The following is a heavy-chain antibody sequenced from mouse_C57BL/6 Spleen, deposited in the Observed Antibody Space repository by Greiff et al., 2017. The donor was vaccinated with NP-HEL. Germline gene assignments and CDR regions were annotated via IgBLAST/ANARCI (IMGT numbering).Heavy chain of an antibody. CDR2: IYPSDSET. J-gene: IGHJ3*01. CDR3: ASGYGYDDDFAY. V-gene: IGHV1-61*01. CDR1: GYTFTSYW. D-gene: IGHD2-2*01. Sequence: QVQLQQPGAELVRPGSSVKLSCKASGYTFTSYWMDWVKQRPGQGLEWIGNIYPSDSETHYNQKFKDKATLTVDKSSSTAYMQLSSLTSEDSAVYYCASGYGYDDDFAYWGQGTLVTVSA.